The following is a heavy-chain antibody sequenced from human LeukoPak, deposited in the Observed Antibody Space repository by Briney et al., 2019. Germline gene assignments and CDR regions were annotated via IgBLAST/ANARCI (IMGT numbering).Heavy chain of an antibody. CDR3: ARPYSSSFLAIDY. D-gene: IGHD6-6*01. V-gene: IGHV3-23*01. J-gene: IGHJ4*02. Sequence: QPGGSLRLSCAASGFTFSSYAVSWVRQAPGKGLEWVSAISGSGGSTYYADSVKGRFTISRDNAKNSLYLQMNSLRAEDTAVYYCARPYSSSFLAIDYWGQGTLVTVSS. CDR2: ISGSGGST. CDR1: GFTFSSYA.